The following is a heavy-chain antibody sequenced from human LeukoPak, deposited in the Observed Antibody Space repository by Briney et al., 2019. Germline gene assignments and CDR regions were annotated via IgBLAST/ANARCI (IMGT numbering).Heavy chain of an antibody. V-gene: IGHV3-48*03. CDR2: ISSTGTIL. J-gene: IGHJ4*02. CDR1: GFTLSSYE. Sequence: GGSLRLSCAASGFTLSSYEVNWVRQAPGKGLEWVSYISSTGTILHYADSVKGRFTISRDNSKNTLYLQMNSLRAEDTAVYYCAREGGYCSSTSCYAGVDYWGQGTLVTVSS. D-gene: IGHD2-2*01. CDR3: AREGGYCSSTSCYAGVDY.